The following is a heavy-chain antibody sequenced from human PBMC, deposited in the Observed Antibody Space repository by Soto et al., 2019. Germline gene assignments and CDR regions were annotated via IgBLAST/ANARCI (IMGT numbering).Heavy chain of an antibody. V-gene: IGHV3-15*01. Sequence: EVQLVESGGGLVKPGGSLRLSCAASGFTFSNAWMSWVRQAPGKGLEWVGRIKSKTDGGTTDYAAPVKDRFTISRDDSKNTLYLQMNSLKTEDTAVYYCTTDRHVLHSSGWYGYWGQGTLVTVSS. CDR1: GFTFSNAW. D-gene: IGHD6-19*01. CDR3: TTDRHVLHSSGWYGY. J-gene: IGHJ4*02. CDR2: IKSKTDGGTT.